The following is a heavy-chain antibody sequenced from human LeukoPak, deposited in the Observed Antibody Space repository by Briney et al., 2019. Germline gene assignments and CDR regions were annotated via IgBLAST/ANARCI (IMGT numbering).Heavy chain of an antibody. D-gene: IGHD3-22*01. CDR2: ISSSSSYI. Sequence: GGSLRLSCAASGFTFSSYSMNWVRQAPGKGLEWVSSISSSSSYIYYADSVKGRFTISRDNAKNSLYLQMNSLRAEDKAVYYCAREIGPHYYDSTPDAFDIWGQGTMVTVSS. V-gene: IGHV3-21*01. CDR1: GFTFSSYS. CDR3: AREIGPHYYDSTPDAFDI. J-gene: IGHJ3*02.